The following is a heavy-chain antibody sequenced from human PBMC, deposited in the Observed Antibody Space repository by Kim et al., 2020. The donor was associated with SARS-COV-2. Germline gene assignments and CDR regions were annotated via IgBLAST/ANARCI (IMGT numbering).Heavy chain of an antibody. J-gene: IGHJ5*02. CDR2: IIPIFGTA. CDR3: ASEFIAVAGPNWFDP. D-gene: IGHD6-19*01. V-gene: IGHV1-69*13. CDR1: GGTFSSYA. Sequence: SVKVSCKASGGTFSSYAISWVRQAPGQGLEWMGGIIPIFGTANYAQKFQGRVTITADESTSTAYMELSSLRSEDTAVYYCASEFIAVAGPNWFDPWGQGTLVTVSS.